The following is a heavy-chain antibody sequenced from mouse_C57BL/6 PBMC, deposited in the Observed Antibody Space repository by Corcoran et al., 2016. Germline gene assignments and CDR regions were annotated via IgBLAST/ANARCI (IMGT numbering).Heavy chain of an antibody. CDR2: INTYSGVP. J-gene: IGHJ2*01. V-gene: IGHV9-3*01. D-gene: IGHD2-5*01. CDR1: GYTFTTYG. Sequence: QIQLVQSGPELKKPGETVKISCKASGYTFTTYGMSWVKQAPGKGLKWMGWINTYSGVPTYADDFKGRFAFSLETSASTAYLQINNLKNEDTATYFCARDMVIVTTSYFDYWGQGTTLTVSS. CDR3: ARDMVIVTTSYFDY.